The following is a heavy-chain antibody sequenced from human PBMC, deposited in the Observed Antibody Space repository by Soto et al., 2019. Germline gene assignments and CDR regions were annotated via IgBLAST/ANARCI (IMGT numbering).Heavy chain of an antibody. CDR3: ARNVVRGVIISMGY. CDR1: GYIFTDYY. J-gene: IGHJ4*02. CDR2: INPNSGVT. V-gene: IGHV1-2*02. Sequence: QVQLVQSGAEVKKPGASVKVSCKASGYIFTDYYMHWVRQAPGQGLQWMGWINPNSGVTNYAQKFQGRVTMTRDTSISTVYMELRRLRSDDTAVYFCARNVVRGVIISMGYWGQGTLVTVSS. D-gene: IGHD3-10*01.